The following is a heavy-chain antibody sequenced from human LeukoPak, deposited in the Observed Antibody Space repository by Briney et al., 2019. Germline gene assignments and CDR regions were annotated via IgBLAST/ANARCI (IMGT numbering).Heavy chain of an antibody. J-gene: IGHJ4*02. CDR3: AKDIGSVYFDY. D-gene: IGHD1-26*01. CDR2: ISYDGSNK. Sequence: GGSLRLSCAASGFTFSSYAMSWVRQAPGKGLEWVAVISYDGSNKYYADSVKGRFTISRDNSKNTLYLQMNSLRAEDTAVYYCAKDIGSVYFDYWGQGTLVTVSS. CDR1: GFTFSSYA. V-gene: IGHV3-30*18.